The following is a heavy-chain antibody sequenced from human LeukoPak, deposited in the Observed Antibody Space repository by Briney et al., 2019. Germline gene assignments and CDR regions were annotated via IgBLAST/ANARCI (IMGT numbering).Heavy chain of an antibody. V-gene: IGHV4-59*01. J-gene: IGHJ6*03. CDR2: VYDNGDT. CDR1: GASISGYL. Sequence: SETLSLTCTVSGASISGYLWTWIRQPPGKGLEWIGYVYDNGDTNYHPSFTGRVSISVDVSKNQFSLKLASVLAADTADYFCARLSDYDVDTSHYMDVWGRGTTVTVSS. CDR3: ARLSDYDVDTSHYMDV. D-gene: IGHD3-22*01.